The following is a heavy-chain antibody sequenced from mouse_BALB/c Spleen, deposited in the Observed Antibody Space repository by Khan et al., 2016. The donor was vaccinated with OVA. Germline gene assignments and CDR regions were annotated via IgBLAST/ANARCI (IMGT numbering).Heavy chain of an antibody. CDR3: TKYDNRWYFDA. CDR2: ILPGSSST. D-gene: IGHD2-3*01. V-gene: IGHV1-9*01. Sequence: QVRLQQSGAELMKPGASVKISCKATGYTFSSYWIEWIKQRLGHGLVWFGEILPGSSSTNYNEKFKGKASFTADTSTNTAYMQLSSLTTEDSAVYCCTKYDNRWYFDAWGEGTTVTVSS. J-gene: IGHJ1*01. CDR1: GYTFSSYW.